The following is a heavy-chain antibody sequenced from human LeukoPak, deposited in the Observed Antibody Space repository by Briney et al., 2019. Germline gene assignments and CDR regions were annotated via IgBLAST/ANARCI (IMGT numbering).Heavy chain of an antibody. CDR3: AREVVGATLNRFDR. V-gene: IGHV1-69*05. J-gene: IGHJ5*02. D-gene: IGHD1-26*01. CDR2: IIPIFGTA. CDR1: GGTFSSYA. Sequence: SVKLSCKASGGTFSSYAISWVRQAPGQGLEWMGGIIPIFGTANYAQKFRGRVTLTTDESTSTAHMELSSLGSEDTAVYYCAREVVGATLNRFDRWGQGTLVTVSS.